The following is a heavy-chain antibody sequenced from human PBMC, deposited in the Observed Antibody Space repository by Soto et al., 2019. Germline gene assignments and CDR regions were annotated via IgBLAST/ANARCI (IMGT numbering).Heavy chain of an antibody. V-gene: IGHV1-3*05. CDR2: INAGNGDT. CDR3: ARNILGGRTDY. D-gene: IGHD3-16*01. CDR1: GYTFTAYA. J-gene: IGHJ4*02. Sequence: QVQLVQSGAEEKKPGASVKVSCQASGYTFTAYAMHWVRQAPGQGLEWMAWINAGNGDTRYSQNFQGRVTIARDTSASTAYIELSSVKSEGTAIYYCARNILGGRTDYWGQGTLVTVST.